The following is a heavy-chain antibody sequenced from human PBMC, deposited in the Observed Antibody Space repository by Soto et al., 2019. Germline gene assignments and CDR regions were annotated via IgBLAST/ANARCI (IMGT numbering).Heavy chain of an antibody. V-gene: IGHV3-66*01. J-gene: IGHJ4*02. CDR2: IYSGGST. CDR3: SRDPSPSVGDGYEIYFDY. D-gene: IGHD5-12*01. Sequence: EVQLVESGGGLVQPGGSLRLSCAASGFTVRSNYMSWVRQAPGKGLEWVSVIYSGGSTYYADSVKGRFTISRDNSKNTLYLQMNSLRAEDSAVYYCSRDPSPSVGDGYEIYFDYWGQGTLVTVSS. CDR1: GFTVRSNY.